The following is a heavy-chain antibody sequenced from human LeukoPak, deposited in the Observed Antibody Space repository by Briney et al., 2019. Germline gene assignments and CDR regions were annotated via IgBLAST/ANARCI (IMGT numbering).Heavy chain of an antibody. J-gene: IGHJ3*02. Sequence: GESLKISCQTSGCSFGGYCIGWVSQMPGKGLEWMGIIYSEGSDTRYSPSLEGHVTISVDKSITHVYLQGSSLKASDTAMYYCVRNARHVVVVTAIGAFDSWGQGRVVTVSS. CDR2: IYSEGSDT. CDR3: VRNARHVVVVTAIGAFDS. CDR1: GCSFGGYC. D-gene: IGHD2-21*02. V-gene: IGHV5-51*01.